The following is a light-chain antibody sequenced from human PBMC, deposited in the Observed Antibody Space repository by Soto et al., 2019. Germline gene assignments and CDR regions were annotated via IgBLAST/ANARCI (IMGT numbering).Light chain of an antibody. CDR3: NLFTTSSTYV. Sequence: QSALTQPASVSGSPGQSITISCTGSSSDIGSYSRVSWYQQPPGTARKLIIYEVNNRPSGVPDRFSGSKSGNTASLTISGLQAEDEADYYCNLFTTSSTYVFGTGTKVTVL. CDR2: EVN. V-gene: IGLV2-18*01. CDR1: SSDIGSYSR. J-gene: IGLJ1*01.